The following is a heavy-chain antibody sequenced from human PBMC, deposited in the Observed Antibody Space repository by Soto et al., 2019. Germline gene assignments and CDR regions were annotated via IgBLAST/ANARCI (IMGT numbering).Heavy chain of an antibody. CDR3: ARGGIAVAGTYWFDP. J-gene: IGHJ5*02. CDR1: GSPISSYY. D-gene: IGHD6-19*01. Sequence: PSETLSRTCTVSGSPISSYYWSWIRQPPGNGLEWIGYIYYSGSTNYNPSLKSRVTISVDTSKNQFSLKLSSVTAADTAVYYCARGGIAVAGTYWFDPWGQGTLVTVSS. CDR2: IYYSGST. V-gene: IGHV4-59*01.